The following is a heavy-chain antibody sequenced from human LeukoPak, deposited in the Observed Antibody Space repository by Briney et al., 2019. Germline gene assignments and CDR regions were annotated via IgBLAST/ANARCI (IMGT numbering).Heavy chain of an antibody. CDR2: ISSSSVYM. CDR1: GFSFGSYS. CDR3: ARNHYYASGSSDI. V-gene: IGHV3-21*01. J-gene: IGHJ3*02. Sequence: PGGSLRLSCAGSGFSFGSYSMNWVRQAPGKGLEWVSSISSSSVYMYYADSVKGRFTISRDNAKNSLYLQMNSLRGEDTAVYYCARNHYYASGSSDIWGLGTMVTVS. D-gene: IGHD3-10*01.